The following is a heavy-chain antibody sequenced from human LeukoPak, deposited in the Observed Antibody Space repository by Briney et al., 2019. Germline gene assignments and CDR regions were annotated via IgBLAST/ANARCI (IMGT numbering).Heavy chain of an antibody. Sequence: PSETLSLTCSVAGGSMSIYYWSWIRQPPGKGLEWIGFIYHSGSTDYNPSLKSRGTISVDTSKNQFSLKLSSVTAADTAVYYCARTNYYGSGSYYPDLWGQGTLVTVSS. CDR1: GGSMSIYY. V-gene: IGHV4-59*08. D-gene: IGHD3-10*01. CDR2: IYHSGST. J-gene: IGHJ5*02. CDR3: ARTNYYGSGSYYPDL.